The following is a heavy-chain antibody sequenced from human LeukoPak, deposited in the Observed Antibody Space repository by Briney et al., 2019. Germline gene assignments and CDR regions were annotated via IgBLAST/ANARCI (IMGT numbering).Heavy chain of an antibody. Sequence: SQTLSLTCAISGDSVSRTNIAWNWIRQSPSRGLEWLGRTYYRSKWYNDYAVSVQSRIIINPDTSKNQFSLQLNSVTPEDTAVYLCARGIGWPYFDYWGQGTLVSVSS. J-gene: IGHJ4*02. CDR1: GDSVSRTNIA. CDR3: ARGIGWPYFDY. CDR2: TYYRSKWYN. V-gene: IGHV6-1*01. D-gene: IGHD5-24*01.